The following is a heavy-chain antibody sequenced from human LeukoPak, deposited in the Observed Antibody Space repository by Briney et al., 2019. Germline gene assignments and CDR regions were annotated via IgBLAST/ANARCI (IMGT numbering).Heavy chain of an antibody. CDR3: ARPISRGYQPVCDF. D-gene: IGHD6-25*01. CDR2: INPNSGGT. V-gene: IGHV1-2*02. CDR1: GYTFTDYY. J-gene: IGHJ4*02. Sequence: ASVKVPCKASGYTFTDYYIHWMRQAPGQGPEWMGWINPNSGGTNFAQKFQGRVTMTRDTSINTAYMELNRLTSDDTAVYYCARPISRGYQPVCDFWGPGTLVTVSS.